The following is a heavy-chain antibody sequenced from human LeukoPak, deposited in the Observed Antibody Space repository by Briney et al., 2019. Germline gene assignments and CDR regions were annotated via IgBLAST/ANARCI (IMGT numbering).Heavy chain of an antibody. CDR1: GFTFSSYA. D-gene: IGHD6-13*01. CDR3: ARDSEAEYSSSWSNFDY. CDR2: ISYDGSNK. V-gene: IGHV3-30*01. J-gene: IGHJ4*02. Sequence: GGSLRLSCAASGFTFSSYAMHWVRQAPGKGLEWVAVISYDGSNKYYADSVKGRFTISRDNSKDTLYLQMNSLRAEDTAVYYCARDSEAEYSSSWSNFDYWGRGTLVTVSS.